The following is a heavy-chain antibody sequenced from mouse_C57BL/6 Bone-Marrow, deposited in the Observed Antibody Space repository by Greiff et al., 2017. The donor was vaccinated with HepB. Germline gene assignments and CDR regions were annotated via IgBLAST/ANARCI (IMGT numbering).Heavy chain of an antibody. V-gene: IGHV3-3*01. CDR1: GFSINSDCY. D-gene: IGHD2-5*01. J-gene: IGHJ4*01. CDR3: ARAPSYYSNYAYAMDY. CDR2: TFYSGIT. Sequence: EVHLVESGPSLVRPSQTLSLTCTVTGFSINSDCYWIWIRQFPGNKLEYIGYTFYSGITYYNPSLESRTYITRDTSKNQFSLKLSSVTTEDTATYYCARAPSYYSNYAYAMDYWGQGTSVTVSS.